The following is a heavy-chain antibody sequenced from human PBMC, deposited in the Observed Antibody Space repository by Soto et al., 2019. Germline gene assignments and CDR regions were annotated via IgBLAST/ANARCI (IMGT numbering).Heavy chain of an antibody. CDR2: ISYSGST. CDR1: GASISTIHNY. V-gene: IGHV4-39*01. D-gene: IGHD2-15*01. CDR3: ARPLLMTADYYYGTDV. Sequence: PSETLSLTCTVSGASISTIHNYWGWIRQPPGRGLEWIGSISYSGSTYYNPSFKSRVTISLDTSNAQFSLRLSSVTAADTAVYFCARPLLMTADYYYGTDVWGRGTSVTVYS. J-gene: IGHJ6*02.